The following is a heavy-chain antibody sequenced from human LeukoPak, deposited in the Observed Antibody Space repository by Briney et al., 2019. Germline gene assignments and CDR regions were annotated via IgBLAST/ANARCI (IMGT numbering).Heavy chain of an antibody. CDR2: ISYDGSNK. J-gene: IGHJ4*02. CDR1: GFTFSSYG. Sequence: QPGGSLRLSCAASGFTFSSYGMHWVRQAPGKGLEWVAVISYDGSNKYYADSVKSRFTISGDNSKNALYLQMNSLRAEDTAVYYYAKDYGGNSAHWGQGTLVTVSS. CDR3: AKDYGGNSAH. D-gene: IGHD4-23*01. V-gene: IGHV3-30*18.